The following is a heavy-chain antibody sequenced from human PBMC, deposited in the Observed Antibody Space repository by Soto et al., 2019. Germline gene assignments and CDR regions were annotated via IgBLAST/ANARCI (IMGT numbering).Heavy chain of an antibody. Sequence: EVQVLESGGGLVQPGGSLRLSCVASGFTFSNYALTWVRQAPGKAMEWVSAIRGDGAETFYADSVKGRFTISRDNSKNTLYLQMNSLRAEDTAVYHCAKGDKERQWVFLHNWGQGTLVTVSS. J-gene: IGHJ4*02. V-gene: IGHV3-23*01. CDR3: AKGDKERQWVFLHN. CDR2: IRGDGAET. CDR1: GFTFSNYA. D-gene: IGHD2-21*01.